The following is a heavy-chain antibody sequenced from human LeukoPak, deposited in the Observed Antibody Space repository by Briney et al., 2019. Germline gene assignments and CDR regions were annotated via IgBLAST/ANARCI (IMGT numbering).Heavy chain of an antibody. CDR1: GFTFGDYA. D-gene: IGHD4-23*01. CDR3: AREYGGSYYFDY. J-gene: IGHJ4*02. Sequence: GGSLRLSCTASGFTFGDYAMSWVRQAPGKGLEWVSYISSSGSTIYYADSVKGRFTISKDNAKNSLYLQMNSLRAEDTAVYYCAREYGGSYYFDYWGQGTLVTVSS. V-gene: IGHV3-48*03. CDR2: ISSSGSTI.